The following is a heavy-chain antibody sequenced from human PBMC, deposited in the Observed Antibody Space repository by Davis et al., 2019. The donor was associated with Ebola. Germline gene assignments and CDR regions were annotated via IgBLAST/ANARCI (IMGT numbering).Heavy chain of an antibody. CDR2: ISAYNGNT. J-gene: IGHJ4*02. Sequence: ASVQVSCKASGYTFTSYGISWVRQAPGQGLEWMGWISAYNGNTNYAQKLQGRVTMTTDTYTSTGYMELRRLRSDETAVYYCARYLVGATDDWGQGTLVTVSS. D-gene: IGHD1-26*01. V-gene: IGHV1-18*01. CDR3: ARYLVGATDD. CDR1: GYTFTSYG.